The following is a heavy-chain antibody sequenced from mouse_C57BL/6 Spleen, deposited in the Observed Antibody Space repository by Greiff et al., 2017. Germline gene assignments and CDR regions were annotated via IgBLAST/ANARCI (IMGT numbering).Heavy chain of an antibody. V-gene: IGHV1-53*01. D-gene: IGHD2-12*01. Sequence: VQLQQSGAELVKPGASVKLSCKASGYTFTSYWMHWVKQRPGQGLEWIGNINPSNGGTNYNEKFKSKATLTVDKSSSTAYMQLSSLTSEDSAVYYCARSTSPIPTYFDYWGQGTTLTVSS. CDR3: ARSTSPIPTYFDY. CDR1: GYTFTSYW. J-gene: IGHJ2*01. CDR2: INPSNGGT.